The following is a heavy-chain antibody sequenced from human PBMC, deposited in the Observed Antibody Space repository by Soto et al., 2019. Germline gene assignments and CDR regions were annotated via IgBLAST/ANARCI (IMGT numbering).Heavy chain of an antibody. J-gene: IGHJ6*02. D-gene: IGHD3-22*01. CDR2: ISAYNGNT. V-gene: IGHV1-18*01. CDR3: ARGGFGIVVVPNYYYGMDV. Sequence: ASVKVSCKASGYTFTSYGISWVRQAPGQGLEWMGWISAYNGNTNYAQKLQGRVTMTTDTSTSTAYMELRSLRSDDTAVYYCARGGFGIVVVPNYYYGMDVWGQGTTVTVS. CDR1: GYTFTSYG.